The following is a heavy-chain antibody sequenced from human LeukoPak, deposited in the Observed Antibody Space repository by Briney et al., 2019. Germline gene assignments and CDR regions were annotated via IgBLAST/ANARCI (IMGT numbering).Heavy chain of an antibody. J-gene: IGHJ4*02. CDR1: GFTFSSYW. D-gene: IGHD3/OR15-3a*01. V-gene: IGHV3-74*01. CDR2: INTDGSST. Sequence: GGSLRLSCAASGFTFSSYWMHWVRQVPGKGLVWVPRINTDGSSTNYADSVKGRFTISRDNAKNSLFLQMNSLRAEDTALYYCARDMDFIDYWGQGTLVTVSS. CDR3: ARDMDFIDY.